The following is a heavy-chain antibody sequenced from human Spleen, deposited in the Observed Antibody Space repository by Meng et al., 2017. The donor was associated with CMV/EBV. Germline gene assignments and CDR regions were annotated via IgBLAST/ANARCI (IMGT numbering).Heavy chain of an antibody. V-gene: IGHV4-59*01. J-gene: IGHJ4*02. D-gene: IGHD1-1*01. CDR2: VSDSGSA. Sequence: CTGSRASISRFYWSWIRQPPGKGLQWIGYVSDSGSAKYNPSLESRGTISRDRSRNQFYLNLNSVTAADTAMYFCARGTGTTQHYFDYWGQGMLVTVSS. CDR3: ARGTGTTQHYFDY. CDR1: RASISRFY.